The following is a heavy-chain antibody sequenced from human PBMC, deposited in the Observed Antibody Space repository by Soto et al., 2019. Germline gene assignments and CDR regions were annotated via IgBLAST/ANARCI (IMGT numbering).Heavy chain of an antibody. J-gene: IGHJ6*02. V-gene: IGHV4-39*01. D-gene: IGHD6-19*01. CDR3: ATPRAGGWSVDV. Sequence: KASETLSLTCTVSGGSISSGTYYWGWIRQPPGKGLEWIGSIYYSGNTYYNPSLKSRVTVSADTAKNQFSLKLSSVTAADTAVYYCATPRAGGWSVDVWGQGTTVTVSS. CDR2: IYYSGNT. CDR1: GGSISSGTYY.